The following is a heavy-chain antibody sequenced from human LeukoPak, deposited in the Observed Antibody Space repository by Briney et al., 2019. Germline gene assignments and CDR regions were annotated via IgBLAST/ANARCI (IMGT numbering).Heavy chain of an antibody. J-gene: IGHJ5*02. D-gene: IGHD2-21*02. CDR2: IFYSGSG. CDR3: ARQQSDTSLFDP. Sequence: PSETLSLTCIVSGDSISSTSYYWAWIRQPPGKGLEWIGMIFYSGSGYYTPSLSGRVTLSVDTSRNQFSLNLISVTAADTGVYFCARQQSDTSLFDPWGQGTLVTVSS. CDR1: GDSISSTSYY. V-gene: IGHV4-39*01.